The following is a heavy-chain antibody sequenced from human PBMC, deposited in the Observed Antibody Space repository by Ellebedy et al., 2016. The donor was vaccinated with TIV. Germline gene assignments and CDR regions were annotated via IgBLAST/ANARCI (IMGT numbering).Heavy chain of an antibody. J-gene: IGHJ6*02. D-gene: IGHD3-22*01. CDR3: ARGYYYNISGPVWGMDV. Sequence: SVKVSCKASGGTFSTYIISWARQAPGQGLEWMGGIIPIFGTVNYAQKFQGRVTINADESTSTAYMGLSSLRSEDTAVYYCARGYYYNISGPVWGMDVWGQGTTVTVSS. CDR2: IIPIFGTV. CDR1: GGTFSTYI. V-gene: IGHV1-69*13.